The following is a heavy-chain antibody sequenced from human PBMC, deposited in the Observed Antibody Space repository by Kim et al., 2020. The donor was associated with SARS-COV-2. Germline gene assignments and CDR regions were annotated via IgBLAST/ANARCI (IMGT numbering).Heavy chain of an antibody. CDR1: GVSFRQNW. J-gene: IGHJ5*02. CDR2: IYHSGTT. CDR3: ARGGISGGTAVAWFGP. Sequence: SETLSLTCAVSGVSFRQNWWSWVRQSPGKGLEWIGDIYHSGTTNYNPSLKSRVTMSVDTSKNQFSLKLISMTLADTAVYYCARGGISGGTAVAWFGPWG. D-gene: IGHD6-25*01. V-gene: IGHV4-4*02.